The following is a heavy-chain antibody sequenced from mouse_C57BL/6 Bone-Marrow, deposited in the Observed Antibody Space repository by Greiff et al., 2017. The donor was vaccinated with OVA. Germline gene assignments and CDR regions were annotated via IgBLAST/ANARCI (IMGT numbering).Heavy chain of an antibody. Sequence: EVHLVESGGGLVQPGGSLKLSCAASGFTFSDYYMYWVRQTPEKRLEGVAYLSNGGGSTYYPDTVKGRFTISRDNAKNTLYLQMSRLKSEDTAMYYCARHKDGNYYAMDYWGQGTSVTVSS. CDR2: LSNGGGST. V-gene: IGHV5-12*01. D-gene: IGHD2-1*01. J-gene: IGHJ4*01. CDR1: GFTFSDYY. CDR3: ARHKDGNYYAMDY.